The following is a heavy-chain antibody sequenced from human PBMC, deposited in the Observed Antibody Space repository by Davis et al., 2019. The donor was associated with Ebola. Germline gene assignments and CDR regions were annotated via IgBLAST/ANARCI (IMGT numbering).Heavy chain of an antibody. CDR1: GGSISSYY. Sequence: PSETLSLTCTVSGGSISSYYWSWIRQPPGKGLEWIGSIYYSGSTYYNPSLKSRVTISVDTSKNQFSLKLSSVTAADTAVYYCARDTGYSSSSPIDYWGQGTLVTVSS. D-gene: IGHD6-6*01. CDR3: ARDTGYSSSSPIDY. CDR2: IYYSGST. J-gene: IGHJ4*02. V-gene: IGHV4-39*07.